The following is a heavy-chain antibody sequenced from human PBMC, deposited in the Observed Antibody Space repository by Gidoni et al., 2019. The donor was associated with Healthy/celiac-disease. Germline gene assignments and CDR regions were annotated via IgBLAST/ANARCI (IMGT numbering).Heavy chain of an antibody. Sequence: QVQLVESGGGVVQPGRSLRLSCAASGFHFSSYGMHWFRQAPGEGLEWVAVISYDGSNKYYADSVKGRFTISRDNSKNTLYLQMNSLRAEDTAVYYCAKDHRDYVWGSYRSLDYWGQGTLVTVSS. CDR1: GFHFSSYG. CDR3: AKDHRDYVWGSYRSLDY. V-gene: IGHV3-30*18. J-gene: IGHJ4*02. D-gene: IGHD3-16*02. CDR2: ISYDGSNK.